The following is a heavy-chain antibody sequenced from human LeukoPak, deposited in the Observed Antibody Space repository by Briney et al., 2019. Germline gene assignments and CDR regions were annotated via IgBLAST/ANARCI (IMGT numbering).Heavy chain of an antibody. D-gene: IGHD3-10*01. CDR2: ISAYNGNT. CDR1: GYTFTSYG. Sequence: ASVKVSCKASGYTFTSYGIRWVRQAPGQGLERMGWISAYNGNTNYAQKLQGRVTMTTDTSTSIAYMALRNLRSDDTAVYYCARDDNDFYYGSGSYYKGSVGWFDPWGQGTLVTVSS. J-gene: IGHJ5*02. CDR3: ARDDNDFYYGSGSYYKGSVGWFDP. V-gene: IGHV1-18*01.